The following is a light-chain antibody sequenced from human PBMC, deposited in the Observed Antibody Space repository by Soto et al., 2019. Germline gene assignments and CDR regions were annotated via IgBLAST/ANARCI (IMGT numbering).Light chain of an antibody. CDR2: EVS. J-gene: IGLJ3*02. CDR3: SSYARSSSLVV. CDR1: SSDIGYYNY. Sequence: QSALTQPASVSGSPGQWITISCTGTSSDIGYYNYVSWYRQDPGEAPKLILYEVSNRPSGVSNRFSGSKSGNTASLTISGLQAEDEADYYCSSYARSSSLVVFGGGTK. V-gene: IGLV2-14*01.